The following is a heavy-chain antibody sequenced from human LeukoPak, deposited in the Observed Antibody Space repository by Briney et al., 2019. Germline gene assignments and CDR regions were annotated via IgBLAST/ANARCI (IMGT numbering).Heavy chain of an antibody. V-gene: IGHV3-66*01. CDR1: GFTVSSNY. J-gene: IGHJ4*02. CDR2: IYSGGST. Sequence: PGGSLRLSCAASGFTVSSNYMSWVRQAPGKGLEWVSVIYSGGSTYYADSVKGRFTISRDNSKNTLYLQVNSLRAEDTAVYYCARGDSSGYYFPYYFDYWGQGTLVTVSS. D-gene: IGHD3-22*01. CDR3: ARGDSSGYYFPYYFDY.